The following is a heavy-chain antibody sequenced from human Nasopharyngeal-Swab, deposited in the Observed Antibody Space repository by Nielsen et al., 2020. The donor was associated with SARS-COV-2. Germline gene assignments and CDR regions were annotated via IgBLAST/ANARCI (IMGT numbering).Heavy chain of an antibody. Sequence: ASVKVSCKVSGYTLTELSMHWVRQAPGKGLEWMGGFDPEDGETIYAQKFQGRVTMTEDTSTDTAYMELSSLRSEDTAVHYCATGPAVVPAAIGPLFDYYYYYGMDVWGQGTTVTVSS. CDR2: FDPEDGET. V-gene: IGHV1-24*01. D-gene: IGHD2-2*01. CDR3: ATGPAVVPAAIGPLFDYYYYYGMDV. CDR1: GYTLTELS. J-gene: IGHJ6*02.